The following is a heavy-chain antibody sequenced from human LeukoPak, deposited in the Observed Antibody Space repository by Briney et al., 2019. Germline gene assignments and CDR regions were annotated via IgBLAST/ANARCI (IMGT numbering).Heavy chain of an antibody. D-gene: IGHD2-21*01. J-gene: IGHJ3*02. CDR2: IHTSGNT. CDR1: GGSVSSGNFY. V-gene: IGHV4-61*02. CDR3: ARDRGGDSFDI. Sequence: PSQTLPLTCTVSGGSVSSGNFYWTWIRQPAGNQLEWIGRIHTSGNTNHNPSLWSRVTISTDTSKNQFSLTLNFVTAADTAVYYCARDRGGDSFDIWGQGTTVTVSS.